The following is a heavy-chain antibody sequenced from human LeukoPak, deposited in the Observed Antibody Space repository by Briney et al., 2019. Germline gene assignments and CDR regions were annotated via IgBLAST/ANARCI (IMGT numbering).Heavy chain of an antibody. V-gene: IGHV3-53*01. CDR1: GFTVSSNY. J-gene: IGHJ3*02. D-gene: IGHD1-26*01. CDR2: IYSGGST. CDR3: ARGGSYLSAFDI. Sequence: GGSLRLSCAASGFTVSSNYMSWVRQAPGKGLEWVSIIYSGGSTFYSDYVKGRFTISKDNSKITLYLQRNSVRAEDTAVYYCARGGSYLSAFDIWGQGTMVTVSS.